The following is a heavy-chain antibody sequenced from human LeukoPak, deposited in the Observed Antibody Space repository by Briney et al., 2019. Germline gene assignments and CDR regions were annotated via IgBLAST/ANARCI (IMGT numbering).Heavy chain of an antibody. CDR3: VCYYASGVFY. D-gene: IGHD3-10*01. V-gene: IGHV3-23*01. Sequence: PGGSLRLSCAASGFTFRSYWMSWVRQAPGKGLEWVSAISGSGGGGGTTNYADSVKGRFTISRDNSKNTLYLRMNSLRAEDTAVYYCVCYYASGVFYWGQGTLVTVSS. CDR2: ISGSGGGGGTT. CDR1: GFTFRSYW. J-gene: IGHJ4*02.